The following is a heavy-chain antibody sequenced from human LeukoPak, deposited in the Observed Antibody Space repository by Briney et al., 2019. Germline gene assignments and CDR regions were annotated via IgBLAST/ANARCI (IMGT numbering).Heavy chain of an antibody. J-gene: IGHJ2*01. V-gene: IGHV3-23*01. CDR3: AKLLGDYGFWYLDL. D-gene: IGHD4-17*01. CDR1: GFTLSSYA. CDR2: ISYSGGST. Sequence: GGSLRLSCAASGFTLSSYAMSWVRQAPGKGLEWVSSISYSGGSTYSADSVKGRFTISRDTSKNTLYLQMNSLRGEDTAVYYCAKLLGDYGFWYLDLWGRGTLVTVSS.